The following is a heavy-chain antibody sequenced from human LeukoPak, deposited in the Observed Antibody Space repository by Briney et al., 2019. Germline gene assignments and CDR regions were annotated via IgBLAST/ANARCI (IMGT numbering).Heavy chain of an antibody. CDR3: ARGSRIAAAGNFDY. CDR1: GGSFSGYY. J-gene: IGHJ4*02. Sequence: SSETLSLTCAVYGGSFSGYYWSWIRQPPGKGLEWIGEINHSGSTNYNPSLKSRVTISVDTSKNQFSLKLSSATAADTAVYYCARGSRIAAAGNFDYWGQGTLVTVSS. V-gene: IGHV4-34*01. D-gene: IGHD6-13*01. CDR2: INHSGST.